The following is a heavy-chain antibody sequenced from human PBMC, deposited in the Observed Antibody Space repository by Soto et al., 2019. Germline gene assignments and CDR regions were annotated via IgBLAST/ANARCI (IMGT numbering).Heavy chain of an antibody. D-gene: IGHD6-19*01. V-gene: IGHV3-13*04. CDR2: IGTAGDT. J-gene: IGHJ4*02. CDR1: GFTFSSYD. Sequence: GGSLRLSCAASGFTFSSYDMHWVRQATGKGLEWVSAIGTAGDTYYPGSVKGRFTISRKNAKNSLYLQMNSLRAGDTAVYYCARGRVAGDFDYWGQGTLVTVSS. CDR3: ARGRVAGDFDY.